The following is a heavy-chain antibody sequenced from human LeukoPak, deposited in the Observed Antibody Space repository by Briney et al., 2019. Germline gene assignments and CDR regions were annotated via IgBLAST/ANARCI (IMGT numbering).Heavy chain of an antibody. CDR3: AKDWAYSGNYYYFDY. J-gene: IGHJ4*02. CDR1: GFTFKDYG. D-gene: IGHD1-26*01. V-gene: IGHV3-23*01. Sequence: GGSLRLSCTASGFTFKDYGMSWVRQAPGKGLEWVSGISGRGRTTYYGDSVKGRFTISRDNSKNTLYLQMNSLRAEDTGVYYCAKDWAYSGNYYYFDYWGQGTLVTVSS. CDR2: ISGRGRTT.